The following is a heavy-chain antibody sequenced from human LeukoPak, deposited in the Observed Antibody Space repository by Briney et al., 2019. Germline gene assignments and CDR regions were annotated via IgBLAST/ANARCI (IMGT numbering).Heavy chain of an antibody. D-gene: IGHD3-3*01. CDR2: IYYSGST. J-gene: IGHJ6*03. CDR1: GGSISSHN. Sequence: SETLSLTCTVSGGSISSHNWSWIRQPPGKGLEWFGYIYYSGSTNYNPSLKSRVTISVDTSKNQSSLKLSSVTAADTAVYYCARVHYDFWSGYYPSVYMDVWGKGTTVTVSS. V-gene: IGHV4-59*11. CDR3: ARVHYDFWSGYYPSVYMDV.